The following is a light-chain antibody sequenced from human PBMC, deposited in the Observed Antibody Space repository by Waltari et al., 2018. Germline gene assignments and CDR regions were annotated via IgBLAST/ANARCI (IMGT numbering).Light chain of an antibody. CDR2: GAS. CDR1: QSVSRT. CDR3: QHYVRLPAT. J-gene: IGKJ1*01. V-gene: IGKV3-20*01. Sequence: EIVLTQSPGTLSLSPGERATLSCRASQSVSRTLAWYQQKPGQAPRLLIYGASTRATGIPERFSGGGSGIDFSLTISRLEPEDFAVYYCQHYVRLPATFGQGTKVEIK.